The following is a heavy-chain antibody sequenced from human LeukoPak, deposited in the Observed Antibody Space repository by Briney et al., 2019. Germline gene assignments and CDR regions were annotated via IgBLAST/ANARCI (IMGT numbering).Heavy chain of an antibody. V-gene: IGHV1-69*05. CDR3: ARDDSSGYYTPLSS. CDR2: IIPIFGTA. CDR1: GGTFSSYA. D-gene: IGHD3-22*01. Sequence: GSSVKVSCKASGGTFSSYAISWVRQAPGQGLEWMGRIIPIFGTANYAQKFQGRVTITTDESTSTAYMELSSLRSEGTAVYYCARDDSSGYYTPLSSWGQGTLVTVSS. J-gene: IGHJ5*02.